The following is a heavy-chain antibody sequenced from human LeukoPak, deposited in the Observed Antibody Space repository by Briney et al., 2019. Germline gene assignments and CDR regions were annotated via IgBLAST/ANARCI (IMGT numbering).Heavy chain of an antibody. V-gene: IGHV1-8*01. J-gene: IGHJ6*03. CDR1: GYTFTNYD. CDR2: MNPNSGNT. Sequence: ASVKVSCKASGYTFTNYDINWVRQATGQGLEWMGWMNPNSGNTGYAQKFQGRVTMTRNTSISTAYMELSSLRSEDTAVYYCARGLTTYSSSWYLGQRRNYYYYMDVWGKGTTVTVSS. CDR3: ARGLTTYSSSWYLGQRRNYYYYMDV. D-gene: IGHD6-13*01.